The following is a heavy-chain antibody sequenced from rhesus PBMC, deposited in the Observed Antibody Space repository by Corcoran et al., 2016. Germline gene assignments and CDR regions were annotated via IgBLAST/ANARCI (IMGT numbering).Heavy chain of an antibody. J-gene: IGHJ6*01. Sequence: QVQLQESGPGLVKPSETLSLTCAVSGYSISGYYWSWIRQAPGKGLEWIGYITYSGSTSYNPSLKSRVTMSRDTSKNQFSRKLSSGTAADTAVYYCAREPPHYYSGSYYVLDSWGQGVVVTVSS. CDR1: GYSISGYY. D-gene: IGHD3-16*01. CDR2: ITYSGST. CDR3: AREPPHYYSGSYYVLDS. V-gene: IGHV4-122*02.